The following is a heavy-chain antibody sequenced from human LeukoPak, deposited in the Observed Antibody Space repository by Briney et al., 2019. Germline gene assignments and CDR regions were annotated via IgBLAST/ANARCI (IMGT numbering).Heavy chain of an antibody. J-gene: IGHJ5*02. CDR2: ISGSGGST. CDR1: GFTFSSYA. V-gene: IGHV3-23*01. CDR3: AKGGSSGWSYWLDP. D-gene: IGHD6-19*01. Sequence: GGSLRLSCAASGFTFSSYAMSWVRQAPGKGLEWVSAISGSGGSTYYADSVKGRFTISRDNSKNTLYLQMNSLRAEDTAVYYCAKGGSSGWSYWLDPWGQGTLVTVSS.